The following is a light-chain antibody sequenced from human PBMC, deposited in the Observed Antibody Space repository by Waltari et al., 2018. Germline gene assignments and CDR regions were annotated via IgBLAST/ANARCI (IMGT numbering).Light chain of an antibody. Sequence: SSELTQPPSVSVPPGQTARITRSGGTLPRQYASWYQQKPGQAPVLVIYKDNERPSGIPERFSGSISGTVVTLVISGVQAEDEADYYCQSPDTSGTYLFGGGTKLTVL. V-gene: IGLV3-25*03. J-gene: IGLJ3*02. CDR3: QSPDTSGTYL. CDR2: KDN. CDR1: TLPRQY.